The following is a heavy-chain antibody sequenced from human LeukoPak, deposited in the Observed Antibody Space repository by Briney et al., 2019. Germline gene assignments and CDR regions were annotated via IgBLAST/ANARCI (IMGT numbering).Heavy chain of an antibody. CDR3: ATKIGFYGSGSYYPPDY. D-gene: IGHD3-10*01. CDR1: GYTLTELS. V-gene: IGHV1-24*01. J-gene: IGHJ4*02. Sequence: ASVKVSCKVSGYTLTELSMHWVRQAPGKGLEWMGSFDPEDGETIYAQKFQGRVTMTEDTSTDTAYMELSSLRSEDTAVYYCATKIGFYGSGSYYPPDYWGQGTLVSVSS. CDR2: FDPEDGET.